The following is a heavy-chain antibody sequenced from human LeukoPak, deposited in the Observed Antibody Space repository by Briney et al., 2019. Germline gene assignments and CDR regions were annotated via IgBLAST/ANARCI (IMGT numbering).Heavy chain of an antibody. D-gene: IGHD3-22*01. CDR1: GGSISSYY. CDR3: ARRISTYYYDSSGYLKEGGDYFDY. CDR2: IYYSGST. Sequence: SETLSLTCTVSGGSISSYYWSWIRQPPGKGLEWIGSIYYSGSTYYNPSLKSRVTISVDTSKNQFSLKLSSVTAADTAVYYCARRISTYYYDSSGYLKEGGDYFDYWGQGTLVTVSS. V-gene: IGHV4-39*01. J-gene: IGHJ4*02.